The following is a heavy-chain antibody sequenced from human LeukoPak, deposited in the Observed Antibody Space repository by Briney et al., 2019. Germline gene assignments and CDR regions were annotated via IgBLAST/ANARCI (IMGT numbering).Heavy chain of an antibody. CDR2: ISYDGSNK. Sequence: GGSLRLSCAASGFTFSSYGMHWVRQAPGKGLEWVAVISYDGSNKYYADSVKGRFTISRDNSKNTLYLQMNSLRAEDTAVYYCASFYSGSYDTGSFDYFNYWGRGTLVTVSS. V-gene: IGHV3-30*03. J-gene: IGHJ4*02. D-gene: IGHD1-26*01. CDR1: GFTFSSYG. CDR3: ASFYSGSYDTGSFDYFNY.